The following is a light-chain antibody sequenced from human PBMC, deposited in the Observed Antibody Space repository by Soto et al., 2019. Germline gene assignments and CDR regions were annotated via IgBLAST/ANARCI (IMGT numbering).Light chain of an antibody. CDR1: SSDVGSYNL. CDR2: EGS. V-gene: IGLV2-23*01. Sequence: QSALTQPASVSGSPGQSITISCTGTSSDVGSYNLVSWYQQYSGKAPQLIIYEGSKRPSGVSNRFSGSKSGNTASLTISGLQAEDEADYYCCSYAGSTTWVFGGGTQLTVL. J-gene: IGLJ7*01. CDR3: CSYAGSTTWV.